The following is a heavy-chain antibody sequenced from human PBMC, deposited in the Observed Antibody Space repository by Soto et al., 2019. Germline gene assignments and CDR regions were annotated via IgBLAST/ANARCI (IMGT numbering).Heavy chain of an antibody. CDR3: ARDGRTSIFDY. CDR1: GGSISSYY. J-gene: IGHJ4*02. D-gene: IGHD2-15*01. V-gene: IGHV4-59*01. Sequence: ETLSLTCTVSGGSISSYYWSWIRQPPGKGLEWIGYIYYSGSTNYNPSLKSRVTISVDTSKNQFSLKLSSVTAADTAVYYCARDGRTSIFDYWGQGTLVTVSS. CDR2: IYYSGST.